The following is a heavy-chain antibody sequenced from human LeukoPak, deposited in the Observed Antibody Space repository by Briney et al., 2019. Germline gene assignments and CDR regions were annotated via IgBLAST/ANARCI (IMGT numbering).Heavy chain of an antibody. CDR3: ARDKKSGESSEIDY. D-gene: IGHD3-10*01. J-gene: IGHJ4*02. Sequence: GGSLRLSCAASGFTFSNYWVHWVRQAPGKGLVWVSRVNRDGSTTKYADSVKGRFTVSRDNAKNTLNLQMNSLRAEDTAVYYCARDKKSGESSEIDYWGQGTLVTVSS. CDR2: VNRDGSTT. CDR1: GFTFSNYW. V-gene: IGHV3-74*03.